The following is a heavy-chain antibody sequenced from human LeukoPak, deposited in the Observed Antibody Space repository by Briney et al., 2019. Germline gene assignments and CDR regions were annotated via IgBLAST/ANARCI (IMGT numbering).Heavy chain of an antibody. CDR1: GFTFDDYG. V-gene: IGHV3-30*02. CDR2: IRYDGNNN. Sequence: PGGSLRLSCAASGFTFDDYGMSWVRQAPGKGLEWVTFIRYDGNNNYYADSVKGRFTISRDNSKNTLYLQMNSLRPEDTAIYYCARGGKKALAGSRSPQYFQHWGQGTLVTVSS. D-gene: IGHD6-19*01. J-gene: IGHJ1*01. CDR3: ARGGKKALAGSRSPQYFQH.